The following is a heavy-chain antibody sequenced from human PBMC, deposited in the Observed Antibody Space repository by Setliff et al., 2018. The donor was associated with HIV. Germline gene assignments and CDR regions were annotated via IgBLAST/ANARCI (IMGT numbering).Heavy chain of an antibody. D-gene: IGHD3-3*01. V-gene: IGHV4-34*01. CDR1: GGSFSGYY. CDR2: FNHDRTT. CDR3: ARGSRQLTIFGVVFKTNYYFMDV. J-gene: IGHJ6*03. Sequence: SETLSLTCAVYGGSFSGYYWSWIRQPPGKGLEWIGEFNHDRTTNYNPSLKSRVTISVDTSKNQFSLTLNSVTAADTAVYYCARGSRQLTIFGVVFKTNYYFMDVWGKGTAVTVSS.